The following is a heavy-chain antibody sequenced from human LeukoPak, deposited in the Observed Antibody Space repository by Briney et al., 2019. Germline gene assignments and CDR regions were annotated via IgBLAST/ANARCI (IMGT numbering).Heavy chain of an antibody. D-gene: IGHD2-21*02. J-gene: IGHJ6*02. V-gene: IGHV1-46*01. Sequence: ASVKVSCKASGYTYTSYYMHWVRQAPGQGLEWMGIINPSGGSTSYAQKFQGRVTMTRDTSTSTVYMELSSLRSEDTAVYYCARDVGGLYCGGDCRMDVWGQGTTVTVSS. CDR3: ARDVGGLYCGGDCRMDV. CDR1: GYTYTSYY. CDR2: INPSGGST.